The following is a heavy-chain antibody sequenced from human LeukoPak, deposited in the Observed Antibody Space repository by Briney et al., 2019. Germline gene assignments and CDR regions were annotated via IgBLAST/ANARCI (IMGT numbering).Heavy chain of an antibody. J-gene: IGHJ4*02. CDR3: ARDRGYSYGRVPNFDY. V-gene: IGHV1-69*13. CDR1: GGTFSSYA. CDR2: IILIFGTA. Sequence: SVTASCKASGGTFSSYAISWVRQAPGQGLEWMGGIILIFGTANYAQKFQGRVTITADESTSTAYMELSSLRSEDTAVYYCARDRGYSYGRVPNFDYWGQGTLVTVSS. D-gene: IGHD5-18*01.